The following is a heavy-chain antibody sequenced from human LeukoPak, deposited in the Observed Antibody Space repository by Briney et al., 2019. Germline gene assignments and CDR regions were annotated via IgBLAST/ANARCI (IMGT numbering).Heavy chain of an antibody. J-gene: IGHJ4*02. CDR1: GGSISSYY. D-gene: IGHD5-18*01. Sequence: PSETLSLTCTGSGGSISSYYWSWVRQPAGKGLEGIGRIYASGNTNYNPSLKGRVTISVDTSKNQFSLKLSSVTAADTAVYYCARGGGYGYQEFDYWGQGTLVTVSS. CDR3: ARGGGYGYQEFDY. V-gene: IGHV4-4*07. CDR2: IYASGNT.